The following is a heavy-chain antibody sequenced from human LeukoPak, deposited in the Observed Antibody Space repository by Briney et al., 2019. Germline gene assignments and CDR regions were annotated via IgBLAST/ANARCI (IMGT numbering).Heavy chain of an antibody. V-gene: IGHV4-30-4*01. CDR1: GGSISSGDYY. CDR3: PRPYYYDSRIAP. D-gene: IGHD3-22*01. Sequence: PSETLSLTCTVSGGSISSGDYYWSWIRQPPGKGLEWIGYMYYSGSTYYNPSLKSRVTISVDTSKNQFSLKLSSVTAADTAVYYCPRPYYYDSRIAPWGQGTLVTVSS. J-gene: IGHJ5*02. CDR2: MYYSGST.